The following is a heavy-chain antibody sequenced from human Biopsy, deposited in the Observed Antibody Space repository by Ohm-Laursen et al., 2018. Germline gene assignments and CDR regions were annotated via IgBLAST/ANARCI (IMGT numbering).Heavy chain of an antibody. V-gene: IGHV4-38-2*01. Sequence: SETLSLTWAVSDYSISSDYRWGWIRQAPGKTLEWLGNIFKDGNTHYNPSLRSRLIISIDTSKNQFSLMMTPVSGADTAVYFCARVGSGWAPFDKWGPGTLVTVSS. CDR2: IFKDGNT. CDR1: DYSISSDYR. D-gene: IGHD6-19*01. CDR3: ARVGSGWAPFDK. J-gene: IGHJ4*02.